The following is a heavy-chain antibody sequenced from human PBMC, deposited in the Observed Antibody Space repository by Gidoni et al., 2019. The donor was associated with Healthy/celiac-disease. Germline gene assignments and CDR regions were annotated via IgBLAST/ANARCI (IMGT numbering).Heavy chain of an antibody. D-gene: IGHD6-13*01. V-gene: IGHV4-39*01. Sequence: DGLEWIGSLYYSGSTYYNPSLKSRVTLSVDTSKNQFSLQLRSVTAADTAVYYCASAPSSSWYGDYFDYWGQGTLVTVSS. CDR3: ASAPSSSWYGDYFDY. CDR2: LYYSGST. J-gene: IGHJ4*02.